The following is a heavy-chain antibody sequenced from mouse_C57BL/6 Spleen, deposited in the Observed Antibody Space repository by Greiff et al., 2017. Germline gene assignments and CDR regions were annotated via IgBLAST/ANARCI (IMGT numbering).Heavy chain of an antibody. D-gene: IGHD2-1*01. CDR1: GYTFTDYY. CDR2: INPNNGGT. Sequence: EVQLQQSGPELVKPGASVKISCKASGYTFTDYYMNWVKQSHGKSLEWIGDINPNNGGTSYNQKFKGKATLTVDKSSSTAYMELRSLTSEDSAVYYCAREIYYGPSKGYFDVWGTGTTVTVSS. V-gene: IGHV1-26*01. CDR3: AREIYYGPSKGYFDV. J-gene: IGHJ1*03.